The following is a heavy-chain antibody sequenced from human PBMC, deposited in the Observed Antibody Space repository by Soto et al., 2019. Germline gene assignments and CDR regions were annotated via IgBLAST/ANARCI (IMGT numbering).Heavy chain of an antibody. CDR2: IYYSGST. D-gene: IGHD3-16*01. CDR1: GGSIRSGSHY. CDR3: AREGGDGIDY. Sequence: SETLSLTCTVSGGSIRSGSHYWSWIRQHPGKGLEWIGYIYYSGSTYYNPSLKSRITISISTSKNQFSLKLTSVTAADTAAYYCAREGGDGIDYWGQGTLVTVSS. J-gene: IGHJ4*02. V-gene: IGHV4-31*03.